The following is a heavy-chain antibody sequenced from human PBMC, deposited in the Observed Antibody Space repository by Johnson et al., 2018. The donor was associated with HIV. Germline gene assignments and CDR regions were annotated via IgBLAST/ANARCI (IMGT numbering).Heavy chain of an antibody. CDR1: GFTFSSYA. J-gene: IGHJ3*02. CDR2: ISSNGGST. V-gene: IGHV3-64*01. CDR3: ARSVDYGDSLCAFDI. Sequence: VPLVESGGGLVHPGGSLRLSCAASGFTFSSYAMHWVRQAPGKGLEYVSAISSNGGSTYYANSVKGRFTISRDNSKNTLYLQMGSLRAEDMAVYYCARSVDYGDSLCAFDIWGQGTIVTVSS. D-gene: IGHD4-17*01.